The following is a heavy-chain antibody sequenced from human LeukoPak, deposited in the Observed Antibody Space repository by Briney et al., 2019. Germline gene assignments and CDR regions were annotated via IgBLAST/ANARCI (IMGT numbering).Heavy chain of an antibody. CDR1: GFTFDDYA. V-gene: IGHV3-9*01. D-gene: IGHD6-19*01. Sequence: PGRSLRLSCAASGFTFDDYAMHRVRQAPGKGLEWVSGISWNSGSIGYADSVKGRFTISRDNAKNSLYLQMNSLRAEDTALYYCAKVPQRYSSGWYGSGVDYWGQGTLVTVSS. J-gene: IGHJ4*02. CDR2: ISWNSGSI. CDR3: AKVPQRYSSGWYGSGVDY.